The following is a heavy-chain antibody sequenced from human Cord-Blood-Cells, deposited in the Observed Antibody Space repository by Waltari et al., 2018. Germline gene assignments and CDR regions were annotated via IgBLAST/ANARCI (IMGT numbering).Heavy chain of an antibody. CDR2: INPNSGGT. V-gene: IGHV1-2*02. CDR1: GYTFTGYY. J-gene: IGHJ4*02. CDR3: ARDSGSYYYFDY. D-gene: IGHD1-26*01. Sequence: QVQLVQSGAAVKKPGASVKVSCKASGYTFTGYYMHWVRQAPGQGLEWMGWINPNSGGTNYAQKCQGRVTMTRDTSISTAYMELSRLRSDDTAVYYCARDSGSYYYFDYWGQGTLVTVSS.